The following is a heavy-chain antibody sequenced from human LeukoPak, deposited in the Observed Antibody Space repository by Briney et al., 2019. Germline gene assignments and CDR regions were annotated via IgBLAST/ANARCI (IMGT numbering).Heavy chain of an antibody. Sequence: PGGSLRLSCAASGFTFSRHSMSWVRQAPGKGLEWVGRIKRETDGGTTDYAAPVKGRFTISRDDSKNTLYMQMNSLKTEDTAMYYCTTDSPHYYDSSGPMDAWGQGTTVTVSS. CDR1: GFTFSRHS. CDR2: IKRETDGGTT. V-gene: IGHV3-15*01. D-gene: IGHD3-22*01. CDR3: TTDSPHYYDSSGPMDA. J-gene: IGHJ6*02.